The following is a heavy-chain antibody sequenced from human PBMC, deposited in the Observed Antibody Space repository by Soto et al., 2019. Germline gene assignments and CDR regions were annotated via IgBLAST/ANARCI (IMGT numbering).Heavy chain of an antibody. CDR2: VKQDGSEK. CDR1: GFTFSSYW. V-gene: IGHV3-7*01. D-gene: IGHD3-10*01. Sequence: GGSLRLSCAASGFTFSSYWMSWVRQAPGKGLEWVANVKQDGSEKYYVDSVKGRFTISRDNAKNSLYLQMNSLRAEDTAVYYCAREVTMVRGVILWDYWGQGTLVTVSS. CDR3: AREVTMVRGVILWDY. J-gene: IGHJ4*02.